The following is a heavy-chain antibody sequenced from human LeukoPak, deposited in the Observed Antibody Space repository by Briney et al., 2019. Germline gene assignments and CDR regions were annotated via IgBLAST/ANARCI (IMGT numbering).Heavy chain of an antibody. Sequence: PGGSLRLSCAASGFTVSSNYMSWVRQAPGKGLEWVSVIYSGGSTYYADSAKGRFTISRDNSKNTLYLQMNSLRPEDTALYYCAKGYCSGTSCYSGLDWGQGTLVTVSS. D-gene: IGHD2-2*01. CDR3: AKGYCSGTSCYSGLD. CDR2: IYSGGST. CDR1: GFTVSSNY. J-gene: IGHJ4*02. V-gene: IGHV3-66*01.